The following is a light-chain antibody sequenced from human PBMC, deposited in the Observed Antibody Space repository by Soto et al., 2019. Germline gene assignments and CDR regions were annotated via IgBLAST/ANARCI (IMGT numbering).Light chain of an antibody. J-gene: IGKJ2*01. CDR3: QQYGSSSYT. Sequence: EIVLTQSPGTLSLSPGERATLSCRASQSISSSYLAWYQQKPGQAPRLLIYAASSRATGIPDRFSGSGSGTDFTLTIRRLEPEYFAVYYCQQYGSSSYTFGQGTQWEIK. CDR2: AAS. V-gene: IGKV3-20*01. CDR1: QSISSSY.